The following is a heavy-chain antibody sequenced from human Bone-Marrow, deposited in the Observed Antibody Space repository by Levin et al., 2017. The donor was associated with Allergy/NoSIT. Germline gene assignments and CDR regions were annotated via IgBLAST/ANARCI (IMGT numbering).Heavy chain of an antibody. J-gene: IGHJ6*02. V-gene: IGHV1-2*04. Sequence: VPGQGLEWMGWINPNSGGTNYAQKFQGWVTMTRDTSISTAYMELSRLRSDDTAVYYCARDRRESIPKRGYSYGYPADYYYGMDVWGQGTTVTVSS. CDR3: ARDRRESIPKRGYSYGYPADYYYGMDV. CDR2: INPNSGGT. D-gene: IGHD5-18*01.